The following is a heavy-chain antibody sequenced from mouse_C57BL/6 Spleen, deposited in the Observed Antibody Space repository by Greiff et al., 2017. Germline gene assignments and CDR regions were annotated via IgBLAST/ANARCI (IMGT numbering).Heavy chain of an antibody. V-gene: IGHV1-82*01. Sequence: VQLQQSGPELVKPGASVKISCKASGYAFSSSWMNWVKQRPGKGLEWIGRLYPGDGDTNYNGKFKGKATLTADKSSSTAYMQLSSLTSEDSAVYFCARWSLLGPRGGYYAMDYWGQGTSVTVSS. J-gene: IGHJ4*01. CDR2: LYPGDGDT. CDR1: GYAFSSSW. CDR3: ARWSLLGPRGGYYAMDY. D-gene: IGHD4-1*01.